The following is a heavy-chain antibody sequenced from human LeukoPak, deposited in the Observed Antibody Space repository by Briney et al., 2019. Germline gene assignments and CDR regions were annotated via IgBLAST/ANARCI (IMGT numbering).Heavy chain of an antibody. D-gene: IGHD6-19*01. CDR2: INPNSGGT. V-gene: IGHV1-2*02. CDR1: GYTFTGYY. J-gene: IGHJ4*02. CDR3: ARDRRGGWPNYFDY. Sequence: AASVKVSCKASGYTFTGYYMHWVRQAPGQGLEWMGWINPNSGGTNYAQKFQGRVTMTRDTSISTAYMELSRLRSDDTAVYYCARDRRGGWPNYFDYWGQGTLVTVSS.